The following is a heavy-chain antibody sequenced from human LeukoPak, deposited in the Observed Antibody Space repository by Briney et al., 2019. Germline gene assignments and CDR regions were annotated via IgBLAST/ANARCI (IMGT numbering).Heavy chain of an antibody. CDR3: ARDEAYYYGSGSYYPGWHFDL. J-gene: IGHJ2*01. CDR1: GFTVSSNY. D-gene: IGHD3-10*01. CDR2: IYSGGST. V-gene: IGHV3-53*01. Sequence: GGSLRLSCAASGFTVSSNYMSWVRQAPGKGLEWVSIIYSGGSTYYADSVKGRFTISRDNSKNTLYLQMNSLRAEDTAVYYCARDEAYYYGSGSYYPGWHFDLWGRGTLVTVSS.